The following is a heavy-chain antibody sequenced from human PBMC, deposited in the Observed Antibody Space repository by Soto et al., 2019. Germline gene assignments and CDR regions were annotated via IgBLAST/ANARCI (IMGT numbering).Heavy chain of an antibody. CDR1: GFTFSSYS. D-gene: IGHD1-26*01. Sequence: EVQLVASGGGLVQPGGSLRLSCAASGFTFSSYSMNWVRQAPGKGLEWVSYISTTSSAIYYADSVKGRFTISRDNAKNSLFLQMNSLRDEDTAVYFCARDGGGNYYEVDYWGQGTLVTVSS. CDR3: ARDGGGNYYEVDY. V-gene: IGHV3-48*02. J-gene: IGHJ4*02. CDR2: ISTTSSAI.